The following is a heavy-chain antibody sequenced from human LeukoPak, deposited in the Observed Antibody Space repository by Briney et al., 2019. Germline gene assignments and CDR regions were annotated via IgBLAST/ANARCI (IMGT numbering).Heavy chain of an antibody. J-gene: IGHJ4*02. CDR2: ISYDRSYK. CDR1: GFTFSTSA. Sequence: GGSLRLSCAASGFTFSTSAMHWVRQAPGKGLEWVASISYDRSYKYYADSVKGRFTICRDNSKNTLYLQMNSLKAEDTAVFFCARGGEASHSYLDYWGQGTLVTVSS. D-gene: IGHD2-2*01. CDR3: ARGGEASHSYLDY. V-gene: IGHV3-30-3*01.